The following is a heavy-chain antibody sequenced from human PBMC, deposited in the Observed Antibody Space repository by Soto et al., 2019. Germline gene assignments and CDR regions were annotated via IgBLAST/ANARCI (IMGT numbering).Heavy chain of an antibody. V-gene: IGHV4-30-2*01. Sequence: PSETLSLTCAVSGGSISSGGYSWSWIRQPPGKGLEWIGYIYHSGSTYYNPSPKSRVTISVDRSKNQFSLKLSSVTAADTAVYYCARGVDRCLSSGVVSTPSCNWFDPWGQGTLVTVSS. CDR1: GGSISSGGYS. CDR2: IYHSGST. D-gene: IGHD3-3*01. J-gene: IGHJ5*02. CDR3: ARGVDRCLSSGVVSTPSCNWFDP.